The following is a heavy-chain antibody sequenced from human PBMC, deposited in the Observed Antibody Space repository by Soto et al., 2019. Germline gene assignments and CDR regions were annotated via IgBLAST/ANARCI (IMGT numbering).Heavy chain of an antibody. CDR2: INQDVSQK. Sequence: GGSLRLSCAASGFTFSRYWMAWVRQAPGKGLEWVANINQDVSQKLYVDSVRGRFTITRDNAKNSVYLQMDNLRADDTAVYYCAKIGYNDWDFDYWGQGTLVTVSS. J-gene: IGHJ4*02. CDR3: AKIGYNDWDFDY. V-gene: IGHV3-7*01. CDR1: GFTFSRYW. D-gene: IGHD3-22*01.